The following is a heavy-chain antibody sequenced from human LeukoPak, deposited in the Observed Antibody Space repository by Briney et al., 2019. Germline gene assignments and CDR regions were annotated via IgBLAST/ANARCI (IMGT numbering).Heavy chain of an antibody. Sequence: PGGSLRLSCAASGFTFSSYGMHWVRQAPGKGLEWVAVISYDGSNKYYADSVQGRFTITRDNSKNTLYLQMNSLRAEDTAVYYCAKEGSSSWLDAFDIWGQGTMVTVSS. J-gene: IGHJ3*02. CDR2: ISYDGSNK. D-gene: IGHD6-13*01. CDR1: GFTFSSYG. CDR3: AKEGSSSWLDAFDI. V-gene: IGHV3-30*18.